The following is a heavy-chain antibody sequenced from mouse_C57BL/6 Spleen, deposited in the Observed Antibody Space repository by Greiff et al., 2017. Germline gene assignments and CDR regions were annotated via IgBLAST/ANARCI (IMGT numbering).Heavy chain of an antibody. V-gene: IGHV1-64*01. J-gene: IGHJ2*01. CDR3: ARRGSYYFDY. CDR1: GYTFTSYW. CDR2: IHPNSGST. D-gene: IGHD3-1*01. Sequence: VQLKQPGAELVKPGASVKLSCKASGYTFTSYWMHWVKQRPGQGLEWIGMIHPNSGSTNYNEKFKSKATLTVDKSSSTAYMQLSSLTSEDSAVYYCARRGSYYFDYWGQGTTLTVSS.